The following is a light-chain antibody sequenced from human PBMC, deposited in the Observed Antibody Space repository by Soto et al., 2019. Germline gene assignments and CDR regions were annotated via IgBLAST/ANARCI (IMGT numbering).Light chain of an antibody. CDR1: QLLRQSDGNTY. Sequence: VMTPSPLSLSVTLGQPASISRKARQLLRQSDGNTYLYWYLQKPGQPPQLLIYAVSNRFSGVPDRFSGSGSGTDFTLKISRVEAEDVGVYYCMQSIQLPRTFGQGTKVDIK. V-gene: IGKV2D-29*01. J-gene: IGKJ1*01. CDR3: MQSIQLPRT. CDR2: AVS.